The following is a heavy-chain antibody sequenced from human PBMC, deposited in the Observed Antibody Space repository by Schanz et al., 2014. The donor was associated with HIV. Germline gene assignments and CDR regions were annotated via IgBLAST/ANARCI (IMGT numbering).Heavy chain of an antibody. V-gene: IGHV3-21*01. J-gene: IGHJ4*02. D-gene: IGHD3-16*01. CDR2: ISSSSGYI. CDR3: ANSDRITFGGAIDC. CDR1: GFTSSDYT. Sequence: EVQLMESGGGLVKPGGSLRLSCAAGGFTSSDYTMNWVRQAPGKGLEWVSSISSSSGYIRYADSVRGRFTISRDNAKNSLYLQMNSLSVEATAVSYCANSDRITFGGAIDCGGQGTLVTVSS.